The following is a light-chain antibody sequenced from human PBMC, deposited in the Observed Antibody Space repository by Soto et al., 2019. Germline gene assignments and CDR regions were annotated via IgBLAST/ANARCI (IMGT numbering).Light chain of an antibody. J-gene: IGLJ2*01. CDR1: SSDVGGYNF. CDR3: CSYAGSYTL. Sequence: QSALTQPRSVSGSPGQSVTISCTGTSSDVGGYNFVSWYQQHPGKVPKLVIYDVTERPSGVPDRFSGSKSDNTASLTISGLQAEDEADYYCCSYAGSYTLFGGGTKLTVL. V-gene: IGLV2-11*01. CDR2: DVT.